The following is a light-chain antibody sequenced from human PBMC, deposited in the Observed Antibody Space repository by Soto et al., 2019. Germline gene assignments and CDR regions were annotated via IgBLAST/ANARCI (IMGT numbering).Light chain of an antibody. CDR3: QQRNSYSIT. Sequence: DIQLTQSPSTLSLSLGERATITCRASQSISSYLNWYQQKPGKAPKLLIYDASSVDSGVPSRFSGSGSGTDFTLTISSLQPEDFATYYCQQRNSYSITFGQGTRLEIK. CDR1: QSISSY. V-gene: IGKV1-39*01. J-gene: IGKJ5*01. CDR2: DAS.